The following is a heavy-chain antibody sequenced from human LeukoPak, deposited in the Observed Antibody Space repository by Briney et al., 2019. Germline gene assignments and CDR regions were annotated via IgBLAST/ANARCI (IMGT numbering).Heavy chain of an antibody. V-gene: IGHV3-33*01. Sequence: PGRSLRLSCTASGFTFSSYGMHWVRQAPGKGLEWVAVIWYDGSSKYYADSVKGRFTISRDNSKNTLYLQMNSLRAEDTAVYYCAREGAPAAIYVHWFDPWGQGTLVTVSS. CDR2: IWYDGSSK. CDR3: AREGAPAAIYVHWFDP. CDR1: GFTFSSYG. J-gene: IGHJ5*02. D-gene: IGHD2-2*01.